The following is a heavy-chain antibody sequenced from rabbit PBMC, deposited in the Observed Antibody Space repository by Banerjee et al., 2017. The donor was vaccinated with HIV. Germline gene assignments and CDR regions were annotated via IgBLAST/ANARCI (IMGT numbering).Heavy chain of an antibody. CDR3: ARDLAGVIGWNFSL. J-gene: IGHJ4*01. V-gene: IGHV1S45*01. Sequence: QEQLVESGGDLVKPGASLTLTCTASGFDFSSGYDMCWVRQAPGKGLEWIGCIYAGNNGSPYYASWAKGRFTISKTSSTTVTLQMTSLTAADTATYFCARDLAGVIGWNFSLWGQGTLVTVS. D-gene: IGHD4-1*01. CDR1: GFDFSSGYD. CDR2: IYAGNNGSP.